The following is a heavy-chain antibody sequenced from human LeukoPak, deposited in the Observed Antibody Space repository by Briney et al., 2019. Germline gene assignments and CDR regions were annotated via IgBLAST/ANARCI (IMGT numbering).Heavy chain of an antibody. V-gene: IGHV1-2*02. CDR2: INPNSGGT. J-gene: IGHJ4*02. CDR3: ARVRVYDSSGSPFDY. CDR1: GYTFTGHY. Sequence: ASVNVSCRASGYTFTGHYMHWVRQAPGQGLEWMGWINPNSGGTNYAQKFQGRVTMTRDTSISTAYMELSGLRSDDTAVYYCARVRVYDSSGSPFDYWGQGTLVTVSS. D-gene: IGHD3-22*01.